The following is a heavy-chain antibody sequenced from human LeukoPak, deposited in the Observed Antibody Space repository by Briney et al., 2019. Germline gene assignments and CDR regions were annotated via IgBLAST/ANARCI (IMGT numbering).Heavy chain of an antibody. CDR1: GFTFSSYA. J-gene: IGHJ4*02. D-gene: IGHD4-17*01. CDR3: AKGDDYGDYKVVVDY. CDR2: ISGSGGST. V-gene: IGHV3-23*01. Sequence: PGGSLRLSCAASGFTFSSYAMSWVRQAPGKGLEWVSVISGSGGSTYYADSVKGRFTISRDNSKNTLYLQMNSLRAEDTAVYYCAKGDDYGDYKVVVDYWGQGTLVTVSS.